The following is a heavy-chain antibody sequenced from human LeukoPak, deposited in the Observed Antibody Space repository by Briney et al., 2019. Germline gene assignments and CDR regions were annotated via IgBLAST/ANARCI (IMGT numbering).Heavy chain of an antibody. Sequence: GGSLRLSCAVSGFSFSSYWMSWVRQAPGKGLEWVASLNQDGSEKHYVDSGKGRFTISRDNAEKSLYLQMNTLRAEDTAVYYCARDLNWETYWGQGTLVSVSS. CDR3: ARDLNWETY. CDR2: LNQDGSEK. J-gene: IGHJ4*02. V-gene: IGHV3-7*01. D-gene: IGHD7-27*01. CDR1: GFSFSSYW.